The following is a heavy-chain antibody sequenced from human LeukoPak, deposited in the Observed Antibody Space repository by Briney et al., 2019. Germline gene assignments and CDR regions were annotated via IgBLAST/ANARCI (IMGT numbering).Heavy chain of an antibody. D-gene: IGHD2-2*02. CDR2: IYTNGNT. Sequence: SETLSLTCTVSGGSIRSPFWSWIRQPAGKGLEWIGRIYTNGNTNYNPSLKSRVTMSADTSKNQFSLKLSSVTAADTAVYYCARGSASPAAIPFDMWGQGTMVTVSS. J-gene: IGHJ3*02. CDR3: ARGSASPAAIPFDM. CDR1: GGSIRSPF. V-gene: IGHV4-4*07.